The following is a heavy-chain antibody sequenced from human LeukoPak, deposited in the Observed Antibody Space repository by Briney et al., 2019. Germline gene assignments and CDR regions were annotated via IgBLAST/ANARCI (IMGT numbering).Heavy chain of an antibody. Sequence: SETLSLTCTVSGFSITTGYYWAWIRQPPGKGLEWIGTIFRIGSTYYNPSLKSRVTISVDTSKNQFSLKLSSVTAADTALYYCARVIDVAAAGYFDSWGQGAQVTVSS. V-gene: IGHV4-38-2*02. CDR3: ARVIDVAAAGYFDS. D-gene: IGHD6-13*01. J-gene: IGHJ4*02. CDR1: GFSITTGYY. CDR2: IFRIGST.